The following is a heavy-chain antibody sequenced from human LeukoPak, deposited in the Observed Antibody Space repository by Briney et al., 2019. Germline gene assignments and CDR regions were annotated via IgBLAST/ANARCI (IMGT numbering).Heavy chain of an antibody. CDR2: IYYGGST. D-gene: IGHD3-16*01. CDR1: GGSFSGYY. J-gene: IGHJ4*02. CDR3: ARLSRGSYVDY. Sequence: SETLSLTCAVYGGSFSGYYWTWMRQPPRKGLEWIGNIYYGGSTNYNPSLTSRVTISVDTAKNQFSLKLSSVTAADTAVYYCARLSRGSYVDYWGQGTLVTVSS. V-gene: IGHV4-59*08.